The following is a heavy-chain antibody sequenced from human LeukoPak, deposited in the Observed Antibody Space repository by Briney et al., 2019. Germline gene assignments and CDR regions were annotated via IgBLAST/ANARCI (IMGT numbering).Heavy chain of an antibody. CDR2: IYSGGTT. V-gene: IGHV3-66*01. D-gene: IGHD6-13*01. CDR3: ARGALGAAGRLDY. J-gene: IGHJ4*02. Sequence: GGSLRLSRAASGFTVSGNYMNWVRQAPGKGLEWVSVIYSGGTTYYADSVKGRFTISRDNSKNTLYLQLNSLRVEDTAVYYCARGALGAAGRLDYWGQGTLVTVSS. CDR1: GFTVSGNY.